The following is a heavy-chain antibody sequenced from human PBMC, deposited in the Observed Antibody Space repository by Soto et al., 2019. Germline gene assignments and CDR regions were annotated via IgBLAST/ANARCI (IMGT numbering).Heavy chain of an antibody. J-gene: IGHJ5*02. CDR1: GVSISSYY. CDR2: IYYSGST. V-gene: IGHV4-59*01. Sequence: SVTLSLTCTVSGVSISSYYWSWLLQPPGKGLEWIGYIYYSGSTNYNPSLKSRVTISVDTSKNQFSLKLSSVTAADTAVYYCARARFRRDWFDPWGQGTLVTVSS. CDR3: ARARFRRDWFDP.